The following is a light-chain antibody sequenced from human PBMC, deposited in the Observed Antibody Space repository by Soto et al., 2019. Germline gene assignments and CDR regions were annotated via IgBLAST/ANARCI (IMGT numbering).Light chain of an antibody. J-gene: IGLJ3*02. CDR3: SSYAGSHTYEV. CDR2: DVI. Sequence: QSVLTQPRSVSGSLGQSVTISCTGTSSDVGAYDFVSWYQQNPGKAPRLIIFDVIMRPSGVPDRFSGSKSGNTASLTISGLQSEDDADYHCSSYAGSHTYEVFGGGTKVTVL. CDR1: SSDVGAYDF. V-gene: IGLV2-11*01.